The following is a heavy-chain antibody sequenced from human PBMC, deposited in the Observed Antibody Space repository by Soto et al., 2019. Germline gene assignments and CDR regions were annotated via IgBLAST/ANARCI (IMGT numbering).Heavy chain of an antibody. V-gene: IGHV1-2*04. CDR2: INPGSGDT. CDR1: GYTFTGYY. J-gene: IGHJ4*02. D-gene: IGHD2-21*01. Sequence: ASVKVSCKASGYTFTGYYIHWVRQAPGQGLEWMGWINPGSGDTTYAQKFQDWVTMTGDTSISTAYVELNRLRSDDTAVFYCARAEYGGADFDYWGQGTLVTVSS. CDR3: ARAEYGGADFDY.